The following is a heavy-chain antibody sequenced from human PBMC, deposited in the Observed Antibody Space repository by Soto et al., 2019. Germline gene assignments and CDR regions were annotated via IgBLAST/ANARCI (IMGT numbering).Heavy chain of an antibody. D-gene: IGHD3-10*01. CDR2: IWYDGSNK. J-gene: IGHJ5*02. CDR1: GFTFSSYG. CDR3: ARDRSGSPSWFDP. V-gene: IGHV3-33*01. Sequence: QVQLVESGGGVVQPGRSLRLSCAASGFTFSSYGMHWVRQAPGKGLEWVAGIWYDGSNKYYADSVKGRFTLSRDNSKNTLYRQMNSLRAEDTAVYYCARDRSGSPSWFDPWGQGTLVTVSS.